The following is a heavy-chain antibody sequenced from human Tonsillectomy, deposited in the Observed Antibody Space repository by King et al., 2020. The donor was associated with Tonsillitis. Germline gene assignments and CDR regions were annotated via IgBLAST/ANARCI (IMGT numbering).Heavy chain of an antibody. CDR2: IYALGST. CDR3: ATGVSASVVETLDY. CDR1: GFSVSTAY. J-gene: IGHJ4*02. Sequence: VQLVESGGGLVRPGGSLRLSCAASGFSVSTAYMAWVRQAPGKGPEWVSVIYALGSTYYADSVRGRFTLSRDNSKNALNLLMNSLRAEDTAVYYCATGVSASVVETLDYWGQGTLVTVSS. D-gene: IGHD2-21*02. V-gene: IGHV3-53*01.